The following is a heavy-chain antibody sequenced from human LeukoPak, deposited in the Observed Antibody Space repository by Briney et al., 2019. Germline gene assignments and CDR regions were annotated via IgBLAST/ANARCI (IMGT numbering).Heavy chain of an antibody. D-gene: IGHD1-26*01. Sequence: GGSLRLSCAASGFTFSSYWMTWVRQAPGKGLEWVANIKLDGSEKYYVDSVKGRFTISRDNAKNSLYLQMNSLRAEDTAMYYCARAPIGRAYAFDIWGQGTMVTVSS. J-gene: IGHJ3*02. CDR3: ARAPIGRAYAFDI. CDR1: GFTFSSYW. CDR2: IKLDGSEK. V-gene: IGHV3-7*01.